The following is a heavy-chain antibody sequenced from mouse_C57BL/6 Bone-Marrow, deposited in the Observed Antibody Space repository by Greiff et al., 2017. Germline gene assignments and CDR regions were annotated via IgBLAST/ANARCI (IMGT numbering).Heavy chain of an antibody. Sequence: EVQRAESGPGMVKPSQSLSLTCTVTGYSITSGYDWHWIRHFPGNKLEWMGYISYSGSTNYNPSLNSRISITHDTSKNHFFLKLNSVTTEDTATYYCARGRRAMDYWGQGTSVTVSS. CDR1: GYSITSGYD. CDR2: ISYSGST. CDR3: ARGRRAMDY. J-gene: IGHJ4*01. D-gene: IGHD1-2*01. V-gene: IGHV3-1*01.